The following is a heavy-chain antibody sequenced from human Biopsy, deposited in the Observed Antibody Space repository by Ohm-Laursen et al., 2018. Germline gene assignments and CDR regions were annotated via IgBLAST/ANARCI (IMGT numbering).Heavy chain of an antibody. CDR2: IRDKANSYTT. D-gene: IGHD2-15*01. V-gene: IGHV3-72*01. Sequence: GSLRLSYAASGFSFSDNYMDWVRQAPGKGLEWVGRIRDKANSYTTDYAASVKGRFTISRDDSKNSLYLQMNSLKTEDTALYYCARAGRYCSGGGCYSWFDSWGQGTLVTVSS. CDR3: ARAGRYCSGGGCYSWFDS. CDR1: GFSFSDNY. J-gene: IGHJ5*01.